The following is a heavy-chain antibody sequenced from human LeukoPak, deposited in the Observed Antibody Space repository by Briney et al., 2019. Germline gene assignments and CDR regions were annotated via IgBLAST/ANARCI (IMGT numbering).Heavy chain of an antibody. D-gene: IGHD4-17*01. Sequence: SETLSLTCAVSGGSISSGGYPWSWIRQPPGKGLEWIGYIYHSGSTYYNPSLKSRVTISVDRSKNQFSLKLSSVTAADTAVYYCARGLIGSVTADWFDPWGQGTLVTVSS. CDR1: GGSISSGGYP. J-gene: IGHJ5*02. V-gene: IGHV4-30-2*01. CDR3: ARGLIGSVTADWFDP. CDR2: IYHSGST.